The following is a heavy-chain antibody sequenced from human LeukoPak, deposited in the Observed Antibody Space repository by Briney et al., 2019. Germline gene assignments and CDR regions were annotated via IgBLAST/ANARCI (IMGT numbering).Heavy chain of an antibody. CDR3: AKWGDYDILTGYYVSDF. CDR1: GSIFGNYA. J-gene: IGHJ4*02. V-gene: IGHV3-23*01. Sequence: GASLRLSCAASGSIFGNYAMSWVRQAPGKGLEWVSAITGSGDTTYYADSVKGRFTISRDNSKNTLYVEMNTLRAEDTAVYYCAKWGDYDILTGYYVSDFWGQGTLVTVSS. D-gene: IGHD3-9*01. CDR2: ITGSGDTT.